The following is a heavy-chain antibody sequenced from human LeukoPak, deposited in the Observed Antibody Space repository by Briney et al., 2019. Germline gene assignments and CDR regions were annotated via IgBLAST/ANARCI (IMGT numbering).Heavy chain of an antibody. Sequence: GGSLRLSCAASGFTFSSYGMHWVRQAPGKGLEWVAVIWYDGSNKYYADSVKGRFTISGDNSKNTLYLQMNSLRAEDTAVYYCAKGSGSLDYWGQGTLVTVSS. V-gene: IGHV3-33*06. CDR2: IWYDGSNK. J-gene: IGHJ4*02. D-gene: IGHD3-10*01. CDR1: GFTFSSYG. CDR3: AKGSGSLDY.